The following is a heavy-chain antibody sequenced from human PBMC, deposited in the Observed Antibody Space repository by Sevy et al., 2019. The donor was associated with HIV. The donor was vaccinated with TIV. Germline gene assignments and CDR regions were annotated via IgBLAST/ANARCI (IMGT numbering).Heavy chain of an antibody. Sequence: GGSLRLSCAVSGFNFNIYSMSWVRQAPGKGLEWVSTLTFGCGKINYADSVKGRFSISRDDSKNTLYLQMNSLRAEDTAVYFCAREGCTRPHDYWGQGTLVTVSS. CDR3: AREGCTRPHDY. D-gene: IGHD2-8*01. CDR1: GFNFNIYS. J-gene: IGHJ4*02. CDR2: LTFGCGKI. V-gene: IGHV3-23*01.